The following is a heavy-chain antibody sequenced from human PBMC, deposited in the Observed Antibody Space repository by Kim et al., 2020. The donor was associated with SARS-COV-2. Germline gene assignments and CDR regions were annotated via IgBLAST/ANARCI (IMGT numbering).Heavy chain of an antibody. J-gene: IGHJ3*02. V-gene: IGHV3-30*02. Sequence: GKGRFTISRDNSKNTLYLQMNSLRAEDTAVYYCAKGRSVLMVYGPAFDIWGQGTMVTVSS. CDR3: AKGRSVLMVYGPAFDI. D-gene: IGHD2-8*01.